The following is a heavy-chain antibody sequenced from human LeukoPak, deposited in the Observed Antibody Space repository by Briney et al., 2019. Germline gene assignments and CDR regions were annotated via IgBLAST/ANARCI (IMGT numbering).Heavy chain of an antibody. Sequence: GLSLSLSRAPSRLTLSSYAMSLVRQAPREGLEWVSAIRDSGLRKCDPDSVTGRFTISRDKSKNTLYLQMNSRRAEDMAVYSCAKDPDIVGATTPDYWGQGALVTVSS. D-gene: IGHD1-26*01. J-gene: IGHJ4*02. V-gene: IGHV3-23*01. CDR1: RLTLSSYA. CDR3: AKDPDIVGATTPDY. CDR2: IRDSGLRK.